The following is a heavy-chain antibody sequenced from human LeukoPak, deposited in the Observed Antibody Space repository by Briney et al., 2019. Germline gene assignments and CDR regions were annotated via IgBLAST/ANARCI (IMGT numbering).Heavy chain of an antibody. J-gene: IGHJ4*02. CDR2: ISGSGSTI. Sequence: PGGSLRLSCAATGFTFSIYEMNWVRQAPGKGLEWVSSISGSGSTIHFADSVKGRFTISRDNAKNSLYLQMNSLRAEDTAVYYCARDGYYDSSGYYYIDYFDYWGQGTLVTVSS. CDR3: ARDGYYDSSGYYYIDYFDY. CDR1: GFTFSIYE. V-gene: IGHV3-48*03. D-gene: IGHD3-22*01.